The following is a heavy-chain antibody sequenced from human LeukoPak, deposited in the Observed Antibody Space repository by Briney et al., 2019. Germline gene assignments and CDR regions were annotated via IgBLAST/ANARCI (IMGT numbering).Heavy chain of an antibody. J-gene: IGHJ4*02. CDR3: ARGAPVTNFDY. CDR1: GVSISFYY. CDR2: IYYSGST. D-gene: IGHD4-17*01. V-gene: IGHV4-59*01. Sequence: SETLSLTCTVSGVSISFYYWSWIRQPPGKGREWIGYIYYSGSTNYNPSLMSRVTISVDTSKNQFSLKLSSVTAADTAVYYRARGAPVTNFDYWGQGTLVTVSS.